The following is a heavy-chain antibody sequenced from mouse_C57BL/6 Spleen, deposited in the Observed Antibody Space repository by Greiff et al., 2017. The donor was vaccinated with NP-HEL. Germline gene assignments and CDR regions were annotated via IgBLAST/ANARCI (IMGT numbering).Heavy chain of an antibody. CDR1: GYTFTDYY. CDR2: INPNNGGT. Sequence: VQLQQSGPELVKPGASVKISCKASGYTFTDYYMNWVKQSHGKSLEWIGDINPNNGGTSYNQKFKGKATLTVDKSSSTAYMELRSLTSEDSAVYYCARKVYGSSYDDYWGQGTTLTVSS. V-gene: IGHV1-26*01. D-gene: IGHD1-1*01. J-gene: IGHJ2*01. CDR3: ARKVYGSSYDDY.